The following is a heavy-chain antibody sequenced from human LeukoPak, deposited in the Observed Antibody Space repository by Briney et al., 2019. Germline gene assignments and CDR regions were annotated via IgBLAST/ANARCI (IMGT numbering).Heavy chain of an antibody. D-gene: IGHD5-18*01. V-gene: IGHV1-2*04. CDR1: GYTFTGYY. CDR3: ARQRGYSYGFDY. Sequence: ASVKVSYKASGYTFTGYYMHWVRQAPGQGLEWMGWINPNSGGTNYAQKFQGWVTMTRDTSISTAYMELSRPRSDDTAVYYCARQRGYSYGFDYWGQGTLVTVSS. J-gene: IGHJ4*02. CDR2: INPNSGGT.